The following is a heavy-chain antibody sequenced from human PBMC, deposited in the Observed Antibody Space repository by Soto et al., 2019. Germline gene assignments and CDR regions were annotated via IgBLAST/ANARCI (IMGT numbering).Heavy chain of an antibody. J-gene: IGHJ4*02. CDR3: ARSPVLELRTLRYYFDY. V-gene: IGHV4-31*03. CDR1: GGSISSGGYY. Sequence: QVQLQESGPGLVKPSQTLSLTCTVSGGSISSGGYYWSWIRQHPGKGLEWIGYIYYSGSTYYNPSLNGRVTIAVDTSKNQFSLKRSSVTAADTAVYYCARSPVLELRTLRYYFDYWGQGTLVTVSS. CDR2: IYYSGST. D-gene: IGHD1-7*01.